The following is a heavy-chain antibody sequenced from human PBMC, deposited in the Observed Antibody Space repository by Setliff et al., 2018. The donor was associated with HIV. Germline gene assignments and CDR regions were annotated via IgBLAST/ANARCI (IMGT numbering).Heavy chain of an antibody. CDR3: ARQTVTVGIPGYFDS. V-gene: IGHV1-46*01. D-gene: IGHD6-13*01. CDR1: GYTFTNFY. CDR2: INPSGGST. Sequence: ASVKVSCKASGYTFTNFYMHWVRQAPGQGLEWMGIINPSGGSTSYAQKFQGRVTMTRDTSTSTVYMELSSLRSEDTAVYYCARQTVTVGIPGYFDSWGQGTLVTVSS. J-gene: IGHJ4*02.